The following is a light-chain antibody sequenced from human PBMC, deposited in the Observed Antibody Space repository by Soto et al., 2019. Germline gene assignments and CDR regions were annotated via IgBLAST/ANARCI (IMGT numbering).Light chain of an antibody. J-gene: IGLJ1*01. CDR1: SSDVGGYNY. CDR2: DVS. Sequence: QSALTQPASVSGSPGQSITISCTGTSSDVGGYNYVSWYQQHPGKAPKLMIYDVSNRPSGVSNRFSGSKSGNTASLTISGLQSEYEADYYCSSYTSSPYVFGTVTKLTVL. CDR3: SSYTSSPYV. V-gene: IGLV2-14*01.